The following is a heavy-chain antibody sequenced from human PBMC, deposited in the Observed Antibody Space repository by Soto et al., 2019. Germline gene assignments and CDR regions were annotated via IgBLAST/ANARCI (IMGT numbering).Heavy chain of an antibody. CDR2: INAGNGNT. D-gene: IGHD3-22*01. Sequence: ASVTVSCKASGYTFTSYAMHWVRQASGQRLEWMGWINAGNGNTYSAQKLQGRVTMTTDTSTSTAYMELRSLRSDDTAVYYCARERDYYDRSGQRDACDIWGQGTMVTVSS. CDR1: GYTFTSYA. V-gene: IGHV1-3*01. CDR3: ARERDYYDRSGQRDACDI. J-gene: IGHJ3*02.